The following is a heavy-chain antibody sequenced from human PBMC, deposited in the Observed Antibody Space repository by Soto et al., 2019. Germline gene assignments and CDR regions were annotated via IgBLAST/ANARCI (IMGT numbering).Heavy chain of an antibody. CDR1: GASVSSTYW. Sequence: PSETLSLTCAVSGASVSSTYWWSWVRQPPGKGPEWIGEINHRGSANYNPSLKSRVTISVDISKSQFSLRLTSVTAADTAVYYCARDTVPSYGSGSYYKPHLDYYYGMDVWGQGTTVT. CDR2: INHRGSA. CDR3: ARDTVPSYGSGSYYKPHLDYYYGMDV. J-gene: IGHJ6*02. D-gene: IGHD3-10*01. V-gene: IGHV4-4*02.